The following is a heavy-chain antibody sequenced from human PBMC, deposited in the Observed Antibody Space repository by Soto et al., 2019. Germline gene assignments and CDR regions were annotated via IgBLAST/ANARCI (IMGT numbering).Heavy chain of an antibody. Sequence: GGSLRLSCVASAFSFTNAWMSWVRQAPGKGLEWVGRIKSITDGGTTDYAAPVKGRFTISRDDSNNTLYLQMNSLKAEDAAVYYCSTGRSTYGLDSWGQGTLVTVSS. J-gene: IGHJ4*02. CDR1: AFSFTNAW. V-gene: IGHV3-15*01. CDR2: IKSITDGGTT. D-gene: IGHD5-18*01. CDR3: STGRSTYGLDS.